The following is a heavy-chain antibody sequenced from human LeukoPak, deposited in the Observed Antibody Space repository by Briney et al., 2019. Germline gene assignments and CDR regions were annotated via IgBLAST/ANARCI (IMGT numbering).Heavy chain of an antibody. J-gene: IGHJ4*02. CDR3: LRDLNWSLDQ. CDR2: IKSKTEGGTT. Sequence: GGSLRLSCAASGFTFTDAWMHWVRQAPGKGLEWVGRIKSKTEGGTTDYAAPVKGRFTVSRDDSIDTLYLQMNSLRAEDTAVYYCLRDLNWSLDQWGQGTLVTVSS. V-gene: IGHV3-15*05. CDR1: GFTFTDAW. D-gene: IGHD1-20*01.